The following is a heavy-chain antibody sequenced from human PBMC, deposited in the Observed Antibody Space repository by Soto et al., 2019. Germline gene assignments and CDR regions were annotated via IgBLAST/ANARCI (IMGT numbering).Heavy chain of an antibody. CDR1: GFTFNGYA. D-gene: IGHD6-19*01. CDR2: VTSGGTTT. V-gene: IGHV3-23*01. Sequence: EVQLLESGGGLVQPGGSLRLSCTASGFTFNGYAMNWVRQAPGKGLEWVSAVTSGGTTTYYADSVKGRFTISRDNSRSTVYLQMNRLGVEDTAIYYCAKDHLGGAVADSFGYWGRGTLVTVSS. J-gene: IGHJ4*02. CDR3: AKDHLGGAVADSFGY.